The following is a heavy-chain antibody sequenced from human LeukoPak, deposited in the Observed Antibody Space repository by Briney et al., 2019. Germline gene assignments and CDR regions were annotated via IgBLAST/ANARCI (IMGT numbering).Heavy chain of an antibody. D-gene: IGHD3-10*01. Sequence: PGESLRLSCAASGFTFSNYAMNWVRQDPGKGLEWVSAISQSGDKSYYADSVKGRFTFSRDNSKNTLYLQMNSLRAEDTAIYYCAKWVEPYGFFDSWGQGTLVTVSS. J-gene: IGHJ4*02. CDR2: ISQSGDKS. V-gene: IGHV3-23*01. CDR1: GFTFSNYA. CDR3: AKWVEPYGFFDS.